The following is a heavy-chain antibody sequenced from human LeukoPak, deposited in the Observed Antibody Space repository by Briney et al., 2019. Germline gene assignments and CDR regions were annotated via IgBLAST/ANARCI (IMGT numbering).Heavy chain of an antibody. J-gene: IGHJ6*03. CDR3: ARVGREGSNYYYYMDV. D-gene: IGHD2-2*01. V-gene: IGHV3-48*04. CDR2: ISGSGTTI. CDR1: GFTFSYFS. Sequence: GGSLRLSCAASGFTFSYFSMHWVRQAPGKGLEWVSYISGSGTTIYYSGSVKGRFTISRDNAKNSLYLQMNSLRAKDTGVYHCARVGREGSNYYYYMDVWGKGTTVTVSS.